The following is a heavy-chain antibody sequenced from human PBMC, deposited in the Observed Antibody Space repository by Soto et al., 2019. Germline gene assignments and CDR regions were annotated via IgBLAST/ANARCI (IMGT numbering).Heavy chain of an antibody. CDR2: IKQDGSEK. Sequence: EVQLVESGGGLAQPGGSLRLSCAASGLTFSSYWMTWVRQAPGKGLEWVANIKQDGSEKYYVDSVKGRFTISRDNAKNSLYLQMNNLRVEDTAVYYCARGEAIGDDSWGHGTLVNVSS. D-gene: IGHD3-10*01. CDR1: GLTFSSYW. CDR3: ARGEAIGDDS. V-gene: IGHV3-7*01. J-gene: IGHJ5*01.